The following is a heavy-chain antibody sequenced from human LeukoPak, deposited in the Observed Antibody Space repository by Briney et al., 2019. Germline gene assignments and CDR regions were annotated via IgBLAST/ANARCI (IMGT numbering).Heavy chain of an antibody. D-gene: IGHD5-24*01. CDR2: IIPIFGTA. CDR1: GGTFSSYA. Sequence: SVKVSCKASGGTFSSYAISWVRQAPGQGLEWMGGIIPIFGTANYAQKFQGRVTITADESTSTAYMELSGLRSEDTAAYYCARGPRMGITDYYGMDVWGKGTTVTVSS. V-gene: IGHV1-69*13. J-gene: IGHJ6*04. CDR3: ARGPRMGITDYYGMDV.